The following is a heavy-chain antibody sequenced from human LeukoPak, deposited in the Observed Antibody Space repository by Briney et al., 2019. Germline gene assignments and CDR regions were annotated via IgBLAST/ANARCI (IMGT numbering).Heavy chain of an antibody. D-gene: IGHD3-3*01. CDR2: ISYDGSNK. J-gene: IGHJ3*02. CDR3: AKDYDFWSGYSLAFDI. V-gene: IGHV3-30*18. Sequence: GRSLRLSCAASGFTFSSYGMHWVRQAPGKGLEWVAVISYDGSNKYYADSVKGRFTVSRDNSMNTLYLQMNSLRAEDTAVYYCAKDYDFWSGYSLAFDIWGQGTMVTVSS. CDR1: GFTFSSYG.